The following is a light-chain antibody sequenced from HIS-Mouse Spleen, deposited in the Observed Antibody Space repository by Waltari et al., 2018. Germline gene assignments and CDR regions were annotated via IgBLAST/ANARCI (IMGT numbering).Light chain of an antibody. J-gene: IGLJ2*01. CDR2: EDS. CDR1: SLRSSY. CDR3: YSTDSSGNHRV. Sequence: SSELTQDPAVSVALGQTVRITCQGDSLRSSYASWYQQKPGQAPVLVIYEDSKRPSGIPERFSGSSSGTMATLTISGAQVEDEADYYCYSTDSSGNHRVFGGGTKLTVL. V-gene: IGLV3-19*01.